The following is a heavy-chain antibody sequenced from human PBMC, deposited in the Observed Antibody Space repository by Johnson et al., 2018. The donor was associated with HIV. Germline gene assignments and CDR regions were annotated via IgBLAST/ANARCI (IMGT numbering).Heavy chain of an antibody. D-gene: IGHD6-13*01. CDR2: IGSAGDT. CDR3: ARVPRIRQRLVHAFDI. V-gene: IGHV3-13*01. CDR1: EFTFSNYD. Sequence: VQLVESGGGLVQPGGSLRLSCAASEFTFSNYDMHWVRQATGKGLEWVSAIGSAGDTYYPGSVKGRFTISRDNAKNSMYLQMNGLRAEDTAVYYCARVPRIRQRLVHAFDIWGQGTMVTVSS. J-gene: IGHJ3*02.